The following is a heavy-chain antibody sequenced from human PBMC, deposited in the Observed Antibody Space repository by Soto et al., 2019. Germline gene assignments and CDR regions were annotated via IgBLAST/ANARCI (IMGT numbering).Heavy chain of an antibody. CDR1: GDSISSNNNY. J-gene: IGHJ5*02. CDR2: IYYSGST. CDR3: ARSVFP. V-gene: IGHV4-31*01. Sequence: PSETLSLTCTVSGDSISSNNNYWSWIRQPPGKGLEWIGYIYYSGSTYYNPSLKSLVTISVDTSKNQFSLKLSSVTAADTAVYYCARSVFPWGQGTLVTVSS.